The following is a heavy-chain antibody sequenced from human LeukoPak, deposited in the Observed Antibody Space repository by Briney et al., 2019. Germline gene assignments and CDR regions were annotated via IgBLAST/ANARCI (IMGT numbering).Heavy chain of an antibody. J-gene: IGHJ5*01. CDR3: AKDSYSSSWYWFDS. Sequence: PGRSLRLSCAVSGFTFDDYAMHWVRQAPGKGLEWVSGISWNSGSIGYADSVRGRFTISRDNAESSLYLQMNSLRAEDTAFYYCAKDSYSSSWYWFDSWGQGTLVTVSS. CDR1: GFTFDDYA. D-gene: IGHD6-13*01. CDR2: ISWNSGSI. V-gene: IGHV3-9*01.